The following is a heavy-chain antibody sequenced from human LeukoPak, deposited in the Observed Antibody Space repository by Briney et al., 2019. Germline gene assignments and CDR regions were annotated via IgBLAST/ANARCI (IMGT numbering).Heavy chain of an antibody. V-gene: IGHV1-3*03. D-gene: IGHD6-13*01. CDR2: INAGNGNT. Sequence: GASVKVSCKASGYTFTSYAMHWVRQAPGQRLEWMGWINAGNGNTKYSQEFQGRVTITRDTSASTAYMELSSLRSEDMAVYYCARNLAAAGTWGLFDYWGQGTLVTVSS. J-gene: IGHJ4*02. CDR3: ARNLAAAGTWGLFDY. CDR1: GYTFTSYA.